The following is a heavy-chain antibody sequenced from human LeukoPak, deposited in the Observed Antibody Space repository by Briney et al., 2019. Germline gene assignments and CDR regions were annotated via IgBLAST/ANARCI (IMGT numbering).Heavy chain of an antibody. Sequence: ASVKVSCKASGYTFTSYDINWVRQATGQGLEWMGWMNPNSGGTNYAQKFQGRVTMTRDTSISTAYMELSRLRSDDTAVYYCARVTAMVTYDYWGQGTLVTVSS. V-gene: IGHV1-2*02. D-gene: IGHD5-18*01. J-gene: IGHJ4*02. CDR3: ARVTAMVTYDY. CDR1: GYTFTSYD. CDR2: MNPNSGGT.